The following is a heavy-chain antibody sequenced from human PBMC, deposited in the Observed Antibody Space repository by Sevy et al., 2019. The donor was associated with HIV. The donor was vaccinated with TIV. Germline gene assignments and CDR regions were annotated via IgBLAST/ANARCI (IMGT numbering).Heavy chain of an antibody. Sequence: SETLSLTCAVYGGSFSGYYWTWIRQPPGKGLEWIGEINHSGSTNYNPSLNSRVTISVDTSKNQFSLKLSSVTAADTAVYYCARGTKRQIPYYYYYMDVWGKGTTVTVSS. CDR3: ARGTKRQIPYYYYYMDV. CDR1: GGSFSGYY. V-gene: IGHV4-34*01. D-gene: IGHD1-1*01. CDR2: INHSGST. J-gene: IGHJ6*03.